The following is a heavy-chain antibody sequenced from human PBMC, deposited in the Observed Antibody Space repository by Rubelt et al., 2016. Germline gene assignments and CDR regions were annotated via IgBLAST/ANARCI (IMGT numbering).Heavy chain of an antibody. V-gene: IGHV4-39*07. J-gene: IGHJ4*02. CDR1: GGSISSSSYY. CDR2: IYYSGST. D-gene: IGHD3-16*02. Sequence: QLQLQESGPGLVKPPETLSLTCTVSGGSISSSSYYWGWIRQPPGKGLEWIGSIYYSGSTYYNPSLKGRVTISVDTSKNQFARKLSSVTAADTAVYYCARESKLITFGGVIVAWGQGTLVTVSS. CDR3: ARESKLITFGGVIVA.